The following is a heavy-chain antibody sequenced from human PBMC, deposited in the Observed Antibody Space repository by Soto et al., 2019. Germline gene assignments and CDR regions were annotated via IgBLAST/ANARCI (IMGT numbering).Heavy chain of an antibody. CDR3: ARGGTDYDFWSGYYPTDF. CDR1: GGSISSGDYY. V-gene: IGHV4-30-4*01. CDR2: IYYSGST. J-gene: IGHJ4*02. Sequence: QVQLQESGPGLVKPSQTLSLTCTVSGGSISSGDYYWSWIRQPPGKGLEWIGYIYYSGSTYYNPSLKRRVTTSLDTSKNQFSLKLSSVTAVDTGVYYGARGGTDYDFWSGYYPTDFWGQGTLVTVSS. D-gene: IGHD3-3*01.